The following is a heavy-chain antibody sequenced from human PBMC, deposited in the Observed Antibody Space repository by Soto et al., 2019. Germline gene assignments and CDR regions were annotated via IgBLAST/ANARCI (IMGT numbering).Heavy chain of an antibody. CDR1: GYTFTSYD. CDR2: MNPNSGNT. D-gene: IGHD2-2*01. Sequence: ASVKVSCKASGYTFTSYDINWVRQATGQGLEWMGWMNPNSGNTGYAQKFQGRVTMTRNTSISTAYMELGSLRSEDTAVYYCARARIPAASRYYYYYYMDVWGKGTTVTVSS. J-gene: IGHJ6*03. CDR3: ARARIPAASRYYYYYYMDV. V-gene: IGHV1-8*01.